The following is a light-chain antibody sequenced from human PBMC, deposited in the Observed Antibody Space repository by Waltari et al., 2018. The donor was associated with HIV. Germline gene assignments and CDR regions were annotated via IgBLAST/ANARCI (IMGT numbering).Light chain of an antibody. J-gene: IGLJ3*02. CDR2: DPN. Sequence: QTVVTQEPSFSVSPGGTVTLTCGLSSGSVSSRYYPSWYQKTPGLPPRLLLYDPNTRSSGVPDRFSGSILGNKAALTITGAQSDDESDYYCLLYVGTGIWVFGGGTKLTVL. CDR1: SGSVSSRYY. V-gene: IGLV8-61*01. CDR3: LLYVGTGIWV.